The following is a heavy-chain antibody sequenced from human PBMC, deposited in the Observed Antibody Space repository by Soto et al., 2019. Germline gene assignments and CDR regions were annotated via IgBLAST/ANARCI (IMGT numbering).Heavy chain of an antibody. D-gene: IGHD1-7*01. CDR2: ISAGNGNT. CDR1: GCKFTSYG. J-gene: IGHJ4*02. V-gene: IGHV1-18*01. Sequence: GESLKISYKASGCKFTSYGISWVRQAPGQGLEWMGWISAGNGNTNYSQKFQGRVTITRDTSASTAYMELSSLRSEDTAVYYCAREMRTGTTADLNYWGQGTLVTVSS. CDR3: AREMRTGTTADLNY.